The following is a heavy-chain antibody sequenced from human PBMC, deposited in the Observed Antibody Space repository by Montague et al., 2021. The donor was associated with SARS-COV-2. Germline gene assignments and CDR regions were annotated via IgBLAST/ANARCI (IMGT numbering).Heavy chain of an antibody. D-gene: IGHD3-22*01. CDR3: ARGGATYYYDTSGYVNAFDT. V-gene: IGHV4-59*01. J-gene: IGHJ3*02. Sequence: SETLSLTCTVSGDSISTYYWGWIRQPPGKGLEWIGYIYYNGYTNYNPSLKSRVTISVDTSKNQFSLRLSSVTAADTAVYFCARGGATYYYDTSGYVNAFDTWGQGTMGTVSS. CDR2: IYYNGYT. CDR1: GDSISTYY.